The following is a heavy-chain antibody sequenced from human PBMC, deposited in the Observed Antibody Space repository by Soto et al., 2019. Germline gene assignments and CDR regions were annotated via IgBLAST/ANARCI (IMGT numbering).Heavy chain of an antibody. CDR2: IYHTGNA. J-gene: IGHJ5*02. CDR1: GGSLTNAGYS. CDR3: ARNWNYVGMNWFDP. V-gene: IGHV4-30-2*01. Sequence: LLQESGSGLVRPSQTLSVTCAVSGGSLTNAGYSWTWIRRAPGQGLEWIGHIYHTGNAYYNPSLKSRVPISLDMSKSHFSLNLTSVIAADTAIYYCARNWNYVGMNWFDPWGQGILVTVSS. D-gene: IGHD1-7*01.